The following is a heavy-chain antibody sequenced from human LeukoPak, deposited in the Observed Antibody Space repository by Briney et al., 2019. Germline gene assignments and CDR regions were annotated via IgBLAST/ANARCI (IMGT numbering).Heavy chain of an antibody. D-gene: IGHD2-15*01. CDR3: ARRTDWGYYFDY. Sequence: GESLKISCKGSGYSFTSYRIAWVRQMPGKGLEWMGIIYPGDSHTKYSPSFEGQVTISADKSISTAYLQWSGLKASDTAIYYCARRTDWGYYFDYWGQGTLVTVSS. CDR2: IYPGDSHT. J-gene: IGHJ4*02. V-gene: IGHV5-51*01. CDR1: GYSFTSYR.